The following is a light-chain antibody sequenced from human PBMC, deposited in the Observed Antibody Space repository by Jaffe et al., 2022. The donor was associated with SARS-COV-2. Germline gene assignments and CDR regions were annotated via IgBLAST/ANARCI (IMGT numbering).Light chain of an antibody. CDR3: QSADNSATYGV. CDR2: KDI. V-gene: IGLV3-25*03. CDR1: AFPKEY. Sequence: SYELTQPPSVSVSPGQTARITCSADAFPKEYAYWYQQKAGQAPVLLIYKDIERPSGIPKRFSGSSSGTTVTLTIDGVQPEDEADYYCQSADNSATYGVFGGGTKLTVL. J-gene: IGLJ3*02.